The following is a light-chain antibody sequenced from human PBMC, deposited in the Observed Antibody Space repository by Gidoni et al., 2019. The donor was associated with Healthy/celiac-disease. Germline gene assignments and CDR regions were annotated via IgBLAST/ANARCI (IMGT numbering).Light chain of an antibody. Sequence: DIQMTQSPSTLSASVGDRVTITCRASQSISSWLAWYQQKPGKAPKLLIYKASSLESGVPSRFSGSGSGTEFTLTISSLQPDDFATYYCQQYNSYPETFXQXTKVXIK. CDR3: QQYNSYPET. CDR2: KAS. V-gene: IGKV1-5*03. J-gene: IGKJ1*01. CDR1: QSISSW.